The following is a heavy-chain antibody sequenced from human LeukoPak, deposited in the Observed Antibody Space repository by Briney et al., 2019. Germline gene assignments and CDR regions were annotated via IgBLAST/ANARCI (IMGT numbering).Heavy chain of an antibody. CDR3: ATRGIEVASFDY. J-gene: IGHJ4*02. CDR2: IKQDGSEK. Sequence: GGSLRLSCAASGFTFSSYWMSWVRQAPGKGLEWVANIKQDGSEKYYVDSVKGRFTISRDNAKNSLYLQMNSLRAEDTAVYYWATRGIEVASFDYGAREPLAPVP. CDR1: GFTFSSYW. D-gene: IGHD6-19*01. V-gene: IGHV3-7*03.